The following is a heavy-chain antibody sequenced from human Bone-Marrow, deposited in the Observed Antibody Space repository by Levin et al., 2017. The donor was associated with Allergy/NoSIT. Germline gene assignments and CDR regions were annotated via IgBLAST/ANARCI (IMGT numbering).Heavy chain of an antibody. CDR3: ASSIG. V-gene: IGHV3-33*03. J-gene: IGHJ4*02. D-gene: IGHD6-6*01. Sequence: LSFSSSFFPFLLSFLHWVRQAPGKGLEWVAVIWYDGSNEDYADSVKGRFTISRDPSKNTLYLQMNSLRVDDTAVYYCASSIGWGQGTLVTVFS. CDR2: IWYDGSNE. CDR1: FFPFLLSF.